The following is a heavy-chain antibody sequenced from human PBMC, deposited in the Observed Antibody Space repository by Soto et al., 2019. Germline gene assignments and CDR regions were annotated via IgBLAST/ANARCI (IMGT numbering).Heavy chain of an antibody. J-gene: IGHJ4*02. Sequence: SVKVSCKASGGTFSSYAISWVRQAPGQGLEWMGGIIPIFGTANYAQKFQGRVTITADESTSTAYMELSSLRSEDTAVYYCARMGDYYDSSGYYGYWGQGTLVTVSS. D-gene: IGHD3-22*01. CDR3: ARMGDYYDSSGYYGY. CDR1: GGTFSSYA. CDR2: IIPIFGTA. V-gene: IGHV1-69*13.